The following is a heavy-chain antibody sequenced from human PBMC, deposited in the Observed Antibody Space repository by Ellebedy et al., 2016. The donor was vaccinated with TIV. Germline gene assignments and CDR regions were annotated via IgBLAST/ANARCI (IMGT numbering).Heavy chain of an antibody. CDR2: IAYSGNT. CDR3: ARATVTPILDY. CDR1: GGSISSTGYY. Sequence: MPSETLSLTCTVSGGSISSTGYYWGWIRQPPGKGLEWIGSIAYSGNTYYNPSLESRVTISVDTSKIQFSLKLSSVTAADTAVYYCARATVTPILDYWGQGTLVTVSS. V-gene: IGHV4-39*01. D-gene: IGHD4-17*01. J-gene: IGHJ4*02.